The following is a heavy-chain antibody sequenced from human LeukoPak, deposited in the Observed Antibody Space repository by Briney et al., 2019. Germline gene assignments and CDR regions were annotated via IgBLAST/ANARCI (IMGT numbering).Heavy chain of an antibody. CDR3: ARGYYYHSSGPFDY. CDR2: IGGSGYST. V-gene: IGHV3-23*01. Sequence: GGSLRLSCAASGFTFTSYAMNWVRQAPGKGLEWVSAIGGSGYSTYYADSVKGRFTISRDNSKDTLYLQMNSLRAEDTAVYFCARGYYYHSSGPFDYWGQGTLVTVSS. J-gene: IGHJ4*02. CDR1: GFTFTSYA. D-gene: IGHD3-22*01.